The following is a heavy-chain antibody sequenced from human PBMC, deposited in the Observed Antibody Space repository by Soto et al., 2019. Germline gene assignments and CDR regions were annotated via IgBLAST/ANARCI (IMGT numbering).Heavy chain of an antibody. Sequence: QVQLVQSGAEVKKPGASVKVSCKASGYTFTSYDINWGRQATGQGLEWMGWMNPNSGNTVHAQKFQGRVAMTRNTSMSTAYVELSSLRSEDTAVYYCAVASSSWYKRCFDYWGQGTLVTVSS. J-gene: IGHJ4*02. CDR2: MNPNSGNT. D-gene: IGHD6-13*01. CDR3: AVASSSWYKRCFDY. CDR1: GYTFTSYD. V-gene: IGHV1-8*01.